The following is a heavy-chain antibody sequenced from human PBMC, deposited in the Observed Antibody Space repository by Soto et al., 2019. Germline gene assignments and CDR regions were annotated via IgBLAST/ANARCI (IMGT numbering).Heavy chain of an antibody. J-gene: IGHJ4*02. CDR3: SRENWFQDY. D-gene: IGHD3-10*01. Sequence: PGGSLSLSCAASGFTFSTYYMTWVRQAPGKGLEWVASIKNDGSEQYYVDSVKGRFTISRDNAKNSLYLQMNSLRAGDTALYYCSRENWFQDYWGQGTRVTVSS. CDR1: GFTFSTYY. V-gene: IGHV3-7*03. CDR2: IKNDGSEQ.